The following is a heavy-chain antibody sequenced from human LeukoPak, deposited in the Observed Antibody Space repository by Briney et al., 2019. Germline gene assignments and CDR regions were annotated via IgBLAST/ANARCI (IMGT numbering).Heavy chain of an antibody. CDR1: GGSISSYY. J-gene: IGHJ4*02. CDR2: IYTSGST. Sequence: PSETLSLTCTVSGGSISSYYWSWIRQPAGKGLEWIGRIYTSGSTDYNPSLKSRVTMSVDTSKNQFSLKLSSVTAADTAVYYCASTHYDSSGYYSFDYWGQGTLVTVSS. D-gene: IGHD3-22*01. V-gene: IGHV4-4*07. CDR3: ASTHYDSSGYYSFDY.